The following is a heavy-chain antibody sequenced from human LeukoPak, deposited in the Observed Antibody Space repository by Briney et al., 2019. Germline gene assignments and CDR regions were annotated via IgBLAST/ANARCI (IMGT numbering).Heavy chain of an antibody. D-gene: IGHD3-3*01. CDR2: ISGSGGST. CDR3: AKDSDYDFWGGFYYYYMDV. CDR1: GFTFSIYA. J-gene: IGHJ6*03. V-gene: IGHV3-23*01. Sequence: GGSLRFSCAASGFTFSIYAMSWVRQAPGKGLEWVSAISGSGGSTYYADSVKGRFTISRDNSKNTLYLQMNSLRAEDTAVYYCAKDSDYDFWGGFYYYYMDVWGKGTTVTVSS.